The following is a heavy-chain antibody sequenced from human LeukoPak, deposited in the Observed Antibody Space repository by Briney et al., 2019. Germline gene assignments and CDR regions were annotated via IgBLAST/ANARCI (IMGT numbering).Heavy chain of an antibody. D-gene: IGHD3-22*01. CDR1: GFTFSHYA. J-gene: IGHJ4*02. CDR3: ARAPDSSGYYYHFDY. CDR2: ISYGGNNQ. Sequence: SGGSLRLSCGASGFTFSHYAMNWVRQAPGQGLEWVAIISYGGNNQHYADSVKGRFTISRDNTKNTVYLQMNSLRPEDTAVYYCARAPDSSGYYYHFDYWGQGTLVTVSS. V-gene: IGHV3-30-3*01.